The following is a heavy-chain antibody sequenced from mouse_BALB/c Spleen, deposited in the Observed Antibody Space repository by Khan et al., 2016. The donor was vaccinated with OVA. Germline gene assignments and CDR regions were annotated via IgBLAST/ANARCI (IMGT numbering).Heavy chain of an antibody. CDR3: SRGGYYYGTPFDY. J-gene: IGHJ2*01. CDR2: ITVKSDNSGA. CDR1: GFTFSYYR. Sequence: VQLVETGGGLVRPGNSLKLSCVTSGFTFSYYRMHWLRPFSGKRLEWIAVITVKSDNSGANYAESVKGRFTISRDDSKSSVYLQMNRLREEDTATYDCSRGGYYYGTPFDYWGQGTTLTVSS. D-gene: IGHD1-1*01. V-gene: IGHV13-2*02.